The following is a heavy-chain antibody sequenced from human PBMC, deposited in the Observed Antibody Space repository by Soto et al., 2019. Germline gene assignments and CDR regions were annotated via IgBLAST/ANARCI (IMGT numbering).Heavy chain of an antibody. CDR3: ARVGTDYGSGSPYYSDY. V-gene: IGHV3-21*06. D-gene: IGHD3-10*01. Sequence: EVQLVESGGGLVKPGGSLRLSCAASGFSFRSYYLNWVGQAPGRGLEWVSSISPSSSFLSYADSVKGRFTISRDNAKSSVHLQMNSLRAEDTAVYYCARVGTDYGSGSPYYSDYWGQGTLVTVSS. J-gene: IGHJ4*02. CDR2: ISPSSSFL. CDR1: GFSFRSYY.